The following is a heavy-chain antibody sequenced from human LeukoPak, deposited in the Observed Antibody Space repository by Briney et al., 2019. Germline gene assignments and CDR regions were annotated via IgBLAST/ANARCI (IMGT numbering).Heavy chain of an antibody. CDR1: GGSISSYS. V-gene: IGHV4-4*07. CDR3: ARASSGSYYYFDY. Sequence: SETLSLTCTVSGGSISSYSWNWIRQHAGKGLEWIGRIYTSGSTNYNPSLKSRVTMSVDTSKNQFSLKLSSVTAADTAIYYCARASSGSYYYFDYWGQGTLVTVSS. J-gene: IGHJ4*02. D-gene: IGHD3-22*01. CDR2: IYTSGST.